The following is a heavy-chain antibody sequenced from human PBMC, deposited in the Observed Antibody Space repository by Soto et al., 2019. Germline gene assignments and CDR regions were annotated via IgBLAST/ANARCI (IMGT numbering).Heavy chain of an antibody. CDR1: GFSFSIYA. J-gene: IGHJ3*02. CDR2: ISDSGLST. Sequence: GGSLRLSCAASGFSFSIYAMNWVRQAPGKGLEWVSTISDSGLSTHYADSVRGRFTVSRDNSKKTLYLQMNSLSVDDTAVYYCANRGGPGDPFPIWGQGTMVTVSS. V-gene: IGHV3-23*01. CDR3: ANRGGPGDPFPI. D-gene: IGHD3-10*01.